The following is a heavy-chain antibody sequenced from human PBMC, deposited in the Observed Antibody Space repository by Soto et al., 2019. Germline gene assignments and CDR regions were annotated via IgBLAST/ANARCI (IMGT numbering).Heavy chain of an antibody. CDR3: ARHRDCGGHYHPQLWDFDL. CDR2: IYYSGSP. D-gene: IGHD2-21*01. J-gene: IGHJ4*01. V-gene: IGHV4-39*01. Sequence: SETLSLTCTVSGASISSSSRYWGWIRQPPGQGLEWIGTIYYSGSPYYSPSLKSRVTISVDSSKNQFSLKLSSVTAAGTAVYYCARHRDCGGHYHPQLWDFDLWAQGAVVTVSS. CDR1: GASISSSSRY.